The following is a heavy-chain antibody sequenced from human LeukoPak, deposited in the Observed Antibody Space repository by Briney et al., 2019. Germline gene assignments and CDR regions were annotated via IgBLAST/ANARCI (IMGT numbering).Heavy chain of an antibody. CDR3: ASASAHRIAAGGDY. CDR2: INSDESSK. V-gene: IGHV3-74*01. J-gene: IGHJ4*02. Sequence: GGSLRLSCAASGFTFSNYWMHWVRQTPGRGLVWVSGINSDESSKNYAHSVKGRFTISRDNAKNTLDLQMNSLRAEDTAVYYCASASAHRIAAGGDYWGQGTLVTVSS. D-gene: IGHD6-13*01. CDR1: GFTFSNYW.